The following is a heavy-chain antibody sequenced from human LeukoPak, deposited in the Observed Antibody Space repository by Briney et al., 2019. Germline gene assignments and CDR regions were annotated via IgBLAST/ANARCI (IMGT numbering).Heavy chain of an antibody. CDR1: GYTFTSYY. CDR3: AGSSSWYYFDY. D-gene: IGHD6-13*01. V-gene: IGHV1-46*01. Sequence: ASVKVFCKASGYTFTSYYMHWVRQAPGQGLEWMGIINPSGGSTSYAQKFQGRVTMTRDMSTSTVYMELSSLRSEDTAVYYCAGSSSWYYFDYWGQGTLVTVSS. J-gene: IGHJ4*02. CDR2: INPSGGST.